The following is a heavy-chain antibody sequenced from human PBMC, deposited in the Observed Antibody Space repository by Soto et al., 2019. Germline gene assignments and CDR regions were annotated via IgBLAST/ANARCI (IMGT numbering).Heavy chain of an antibody. D-gene: IGHD2-21*01. CDR1: GGSFSGYY. CDR2: INHSGST. CDR3: ARGTHMTLNWFDP. V-gene: IGHV4-34*01. J-gene: IGHJ5*02. Sequence: SETLSLTCAVYGGSFSGYYWSWIRQPPGKGLEWIGEINHSGSTNYNPSLKSRVTISVDTSKNQFSLKLSSVTAADTAVYYCARGTHMTLNWFDPWGQGTLVTVFS.